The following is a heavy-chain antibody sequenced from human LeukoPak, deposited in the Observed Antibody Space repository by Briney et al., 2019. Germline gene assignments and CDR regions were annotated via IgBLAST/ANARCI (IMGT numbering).Heavy chain of an antibody. J-gene: IGHJ4*02. D-gene: IGHD4-17*01. CDR3: AKATVTSITIFDY. V-gene: IGHV3-23*01. CDR1: GFTFSSYA. CDR2: ISGSGGSI. Sequence: GGSLRLSCAASGFTFSSYAMTWVRQAPGKGLEWVSAISGSGGSIYYADSIKGQFTISRDNSKNTLYLQMNSLRAEDTAVYYCAKATVTSITIFDYWGQGTLVTVSS.